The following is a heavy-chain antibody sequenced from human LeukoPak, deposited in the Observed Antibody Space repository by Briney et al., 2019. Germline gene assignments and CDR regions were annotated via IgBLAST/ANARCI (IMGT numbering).Heavy chain of an antibody. CDR2: ISGSGGST. CDR1: GFTFSNAW. J-gene: IGHJ4*02. D-gene: IGHD5-24*01. CDR3: AKGGTGDGYNYYFDY. Sequence: GGSLRLSCAASGFTFSNAWMSWVRQAPGKGLEWVSAISGSGGSTYYADSVKGRFTISRDNSKNTLYLQMNSLRAEDTAVYYCAKGGTGDGYNYYFDYWGQGTLVTVSS. V-gene: IGHV3-23*01.